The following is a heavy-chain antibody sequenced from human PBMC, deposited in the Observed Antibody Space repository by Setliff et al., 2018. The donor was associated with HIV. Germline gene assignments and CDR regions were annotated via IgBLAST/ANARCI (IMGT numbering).Heavy chain of an antibody. Sequence: ASVKVSCKASGYMFTNYDINWVRQATGQGLEWMGWMNPNRGNTGYAQKLQGRVTMTTDTSTSTAYMELRSLRSDDTAVYYCATSSRIYYYSYMDVWSKGTTVTVSS. D-gene: IGHD2-2*01. CDR3: ATSSRIYYYSYMDV. J-gene: IGHJ6*03. CDR2: MNPNRGNT. V-gene: IGHV1-8*02. CDR1: GYMFTNYD.